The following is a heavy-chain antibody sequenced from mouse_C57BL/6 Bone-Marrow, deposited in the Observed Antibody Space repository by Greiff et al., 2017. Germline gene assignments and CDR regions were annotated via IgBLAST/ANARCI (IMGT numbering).Heavy chain of an antibody. CDR3: ARANYYGSSSFDD. Sequence: VQLQQSGAELVKPGASVKISCKASGYTFTDYYINWVKQRPGQGLEWIGKIGPGSGSTYYNEKFKGKATLTADKSSSTAYMQLRSLTSEDSAVYFCARANYYGSSSFDDWGQGTTLTVSS. D-gene: IGHD1-1*01. CDR1: GYTFTDYY. J-gene: IGHJ2*01. V-gene: IGHV1-77*01. CDR2: IGPGSGST.